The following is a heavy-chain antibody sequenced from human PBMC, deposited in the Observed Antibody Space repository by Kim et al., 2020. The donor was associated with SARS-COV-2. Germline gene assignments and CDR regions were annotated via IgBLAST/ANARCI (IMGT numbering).Heavy chain of an antibody. V-gene: IGHV1-18*01. CDR2: ISSYNGNT. CDR1: GYTFTHYG. D-gene: IGHD2-15*01. Sequence: ASVKVSCKASGYTFTHYGISWVRQAPGQGLEWMGWISSYNGNTYYAEKFRGRVTLTTDASTTTVYMELSSLRSDDTAVFYCVRGGTGGGPTYYNYGMDVW. J-gene: IGHJ6*01. CDR3: VRGGTGGGPTYYNYGMDV.